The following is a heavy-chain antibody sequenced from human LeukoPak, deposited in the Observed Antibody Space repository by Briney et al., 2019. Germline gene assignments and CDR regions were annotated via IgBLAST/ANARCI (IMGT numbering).Heavy chain of an antibody. J-gene: IGHJ6*02. Sequence: GESLKISCKGSGYSFTSYWIGWVRQMPGKGLEWMGIIYPGDSDTRYSPSFQGQVTISADESISTAYLQWNSLEASDTAMYYCARLDFNWFLVYYYGVDVWGQGTTVTVSS. D-gene: IGHD3-9*01. CDR2: IYPGDSDT. CDR3: ARLDFNWFLVYYYGVDV. V-gene: IGHV5-51*01. CDR1: GYSFTSYW.